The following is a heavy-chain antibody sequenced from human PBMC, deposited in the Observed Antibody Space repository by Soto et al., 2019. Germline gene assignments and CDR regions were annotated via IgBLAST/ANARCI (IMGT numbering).Heavy chain of an antibody. J-gene: IGHJ4*02. V-gene: IGHV2-5*02. Sequence: SGPTLVNPTQPLTLTCTFSGFSLSTSGVGVGWIRQPPGKALEWLALIYWDDDKRYSPSLKGRLTITKDTSKNQVVLTMTNMDPVDTATYYCAHSLLITVWFGELSPTYYFDYWGQGTLVTVSS. CDR3: AHSLLITVWFGELSPTYYFDY. CDR2: IYWDDDK. D-gene: IGHD3-10*01. CDR1: GFSLSTSGVG.